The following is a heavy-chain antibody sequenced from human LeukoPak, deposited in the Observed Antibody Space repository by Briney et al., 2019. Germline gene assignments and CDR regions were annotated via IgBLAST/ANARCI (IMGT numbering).Heavy chain of an antibody. CDR1: GFTFSSYW. Sequence: GGSLRLSCAASGFTFSSYWMSWVRQAPGKGLEWVANIEQDGSEKYYVDSVKGRFTISRDNAKNSLYLQMNSLRAEDTAVYYCARDSGSSWSFYYYYGMDVWGQGTTVTVSS. CDR2: IEQDGSEK. CDR3: ARDSGSSWSFYYYYGMDV. D-gene: IGHD6-13*01. J-gene: IGHJ6*02. V-gene: IGHV3-7*01.